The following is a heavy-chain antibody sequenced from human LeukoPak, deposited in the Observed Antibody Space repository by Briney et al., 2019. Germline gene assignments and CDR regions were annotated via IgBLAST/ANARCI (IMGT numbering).Heavy chain of an antibody. D-gene: IGHD2-15*01. J-gene: IGHJ5*02. Sequence: GGSLRLSCAASGFTLSSYSMNWVRQAPGKGLEWVSSISSSSSYIYYADSVKGRFTLSRDNAKNSLYLQMNSLRAEDTAVYYCARDREDYSNVWFDPWGQGTLVTVSS. V-gene: IGHV3-21*01. CDR2: ISSSSSYI. CDR1: GFTLSSYS. CDR3: ARDREDYSNVWFDP.